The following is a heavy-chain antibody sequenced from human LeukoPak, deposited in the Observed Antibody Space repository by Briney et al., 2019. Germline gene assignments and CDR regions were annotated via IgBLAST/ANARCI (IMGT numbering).Heavy chain of an antibody. CDR3: TGPPD. Sequence: GGSLRLSCAASGFTFSNGWMSWVRQAPGKGLEWVGRIKSKSERGTTDYAAPVKGRFTISRDASTNTVYLHMNSLKTEDTAVYYCTGPPDWGQGTLVTVSS. CDR2: IKSKSERGTT. V-gene: IGHV3-15*01. CDR1: GFTFSNGW. J-gene: IGHJ4*02.